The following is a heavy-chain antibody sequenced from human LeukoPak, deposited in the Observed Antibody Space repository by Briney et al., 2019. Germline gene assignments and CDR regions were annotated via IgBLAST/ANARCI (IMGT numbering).Heavy chain of an antibody. Sequence: GGSLRLSCAASGFTFDDYTMHWVRQAPGKGPEWVSLISWDGGSTYYADSVKGRFTISRDNSKNSLYLQMNSLRTEDTALYYCAKDRSQYCSSTSCYNGGYYYYYYYMDVWGKGTTVTVSS. V-gene: IGHV3-43*01. CDR2: ISWDGGST. CDR1: GFTFDDYT. CDR3: AKDRSQYCSSTSCYNGGYYYYYYYMDV. D-gene: IGHD2-2*02. J-gene: IGHJ6*03.